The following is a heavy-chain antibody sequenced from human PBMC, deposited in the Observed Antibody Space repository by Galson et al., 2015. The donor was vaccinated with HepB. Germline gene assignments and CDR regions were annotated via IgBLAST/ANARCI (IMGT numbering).Heavy chain of an antibody. J-gene: IGHJ4*02. V-gene: IGHV3-72*01. CDR3: SRTLPGIDLDY. Sequence: SLRLSCAASGFTFSDYYMEWVRQAPGKGLEWVGRVKHKARRYTTDYVASVEGRFTISRDDSKNSLYLQMDSLKTEDTAVYYCSRTLPGIDLDYWGQGTLVTVSS. D-gene: IGHD3-3*02. CDR1: GFTFSDYY. CDR2: VKHKARRYTT.